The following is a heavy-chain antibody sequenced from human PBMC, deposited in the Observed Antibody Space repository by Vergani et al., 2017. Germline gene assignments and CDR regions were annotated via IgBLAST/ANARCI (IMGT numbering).Heavy chain of an antibody. V-gene: IGHV1-69*18. D-gene: IGHD2-2*02. J-gene: IGHJ6*02. CDR3: ARGLDIVVVPAAIRGYYYGMDV. CDR1: GGTFSSYA. CDR2: IIPIFGTA. Sequence: QVQLVQSGAEVKKPGSSVKVSCKASGGTFSSYAISWVRQAPGQGIEWMGRIIPIFGTANYAQKFQGRVTITADESTSTAYMELSSLRSEDTAVYYCARGLDIVVVPAAIRGYYYGMDVWGQGTTVTVSS.